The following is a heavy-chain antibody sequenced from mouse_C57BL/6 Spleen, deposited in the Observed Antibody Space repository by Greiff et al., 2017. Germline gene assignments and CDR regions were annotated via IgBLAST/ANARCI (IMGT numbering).Heavy chain of an antibody. CDR2: ISSGGSYT. J-gene: IGHJ2*01. CDR1: GFTFSSYG. CDR3: ARQMVTTGYYFDD. Sequence: EVQLVESGGDLVKPGGSLKLSCAASGFTFSSYGMSWVRQTPDKRLEWVATISSGGSYTYYPDSVKGRFTISRDNAKNTLYLQMSSLKSEDTAMYYCARQMVTTGYYFDDWGQGTTLTVSS. V-gene: IGHV5-6*01. D-gene: IGHD2-2*01.